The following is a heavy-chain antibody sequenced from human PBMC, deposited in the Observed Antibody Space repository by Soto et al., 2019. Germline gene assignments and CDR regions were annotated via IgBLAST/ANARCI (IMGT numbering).Heavy chain of an antibody. V-gene: IGHV3-30*18. Sequence: PGGSLRLSCEVSGSTFSAYAMHWVRQAPGKGLEWVAAISHDGTNKNYGDSVKGRFTISRDNSKKTLYLQMNSLRPEDTALYYCAKDEYYYSRSGYYIFDSWGQGTLVTV. D-gene: IGHD3-22*01. CDR2: ISHDGTNK. CDR1: GSTFSAYA. CDR3: AKDEYYYSRSGYYIFDS. J-gene: IGHJ4*02.